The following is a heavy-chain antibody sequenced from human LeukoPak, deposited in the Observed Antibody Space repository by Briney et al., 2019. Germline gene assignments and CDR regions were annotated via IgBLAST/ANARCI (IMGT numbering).Heavy chain of an antibody. Sequence: GGSLRLSCAASGFTFSSFWMHWVRQAPGKGLVWVSRINSDGSSTTYADSVKGRFTISRDNSKYTLYLQMNSLRAEDTAVYYCARVFSNYFDYWGQGTLVTVSS. V-gene: IGHV3-74*01. CDR1: GFTFSSFW. CDR2: INSDGSST. J-gene: IGHJ4*02. CDR3: ARVFSNYFDY.